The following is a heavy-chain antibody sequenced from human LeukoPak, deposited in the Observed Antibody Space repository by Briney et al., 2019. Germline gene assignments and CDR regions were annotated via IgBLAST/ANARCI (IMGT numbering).Heavy chain of an antibody. Sequence: PGGSLRLSCAASGFTFSSYGMHWVRQAPGKGLEWVAVISYDGSNKYYADSVKGRFTISRDNSKNTLYLQMNSLRAEDTAVYYCAKATYYYDSSGYLGDFQHWGQGTLVTVSS. CDR3: AKATYYYDSSGYLGDFQH. CDR2: ISYDGSNK. D-gene: IGHD3-22*01. CDR1: GFTFSSYG. V-gene: IGHV3-30*18. J-gene: IGHJ1*01.